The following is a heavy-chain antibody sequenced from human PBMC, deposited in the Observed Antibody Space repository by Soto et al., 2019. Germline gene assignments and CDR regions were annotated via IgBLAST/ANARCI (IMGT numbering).Heavy chain of an antibody. CDR3: ARDHSSWFTERGYYYYGMDV. D-gene: IGHD6-13*01. J-gene: IGHJ6*02. CDR2: TYYRSKWYN. CDR1: EDSVSSNSAA. V-gene: IGHV6-1*01. Sequence: SQTLSLTCAISEDSVSSNSAAWNWIRQSPSRGLEWLGRTYYRSKWYNDYAVSVKSRITINPDTSKNQFSLQLNSVTPEDTAVYYYARDHSSWFTERGYYYYGMDVWGQGTTVTVSS.